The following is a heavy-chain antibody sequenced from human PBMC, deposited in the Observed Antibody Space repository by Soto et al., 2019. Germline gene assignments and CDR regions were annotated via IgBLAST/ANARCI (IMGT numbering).Heavy chain of an antibody. Sequence: PSETLSLTCTVSGGSISSGGDYWSWIRQHPGKGLEWIGYIYYSGSTYYNPSLKSRVTISVDTSKNQFSLKLSSVTAADTAVYYCAREMDTAMDTAYYYGMDVWGQGTTVTV. CDR2: IYYSGST. J-gene: IGHJ6*02. CDR3: AREMDTAMDTAYYYGMDV. D-gene: IGHD5-18*01. CDR1: GGSISSGGDY. V-gene: IGHV4-31*03.